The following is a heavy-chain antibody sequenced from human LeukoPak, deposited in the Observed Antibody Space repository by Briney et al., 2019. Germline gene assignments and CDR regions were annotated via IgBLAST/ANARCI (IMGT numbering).Heavy chain of an antibody. CDR3: ARSPSPRGYYFDL. D-gene: IGHD6-13*01. CDR2: ISSIGST. V-gene: IGHV4-61*02. CDR1: GDSISSGRYY. J-gene: IGHJ4*02. Sequence: SETLSLTCTVSGDSISSGRYYWNWIRQPAGKGLEWIGRISSIGSTTYNPSLESRVTISIDTSKKQFSLDLSAVSAPDTALYYCARSPSPRGYYFDLWGLGTVVAVSS.